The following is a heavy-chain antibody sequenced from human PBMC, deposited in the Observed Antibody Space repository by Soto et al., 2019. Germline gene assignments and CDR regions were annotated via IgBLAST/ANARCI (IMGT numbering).Heavy chain of an antibody. J-gene: IGHJ4*02. CDR1: GGSISSGGYS. Sequence: SETLSLTCAVSGGSISSGGYSWSWIRQPPGKGLEWIGYIYHSGSTYYNPSLKSRVTISVDRSKNQFSLKLSSVTAADTAVYYCARASLVGATTGYYFDYWGQGTLVTVSS. D-gene: IGHD1-26*01. CDR3: ARASLVGATTGYYFDY. CDR2: IYHSGST. V-gene: IGHV4-30-2*01.